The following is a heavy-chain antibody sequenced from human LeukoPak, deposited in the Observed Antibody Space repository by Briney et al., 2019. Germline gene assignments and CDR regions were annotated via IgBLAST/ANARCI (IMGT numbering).Heavy chain of an antibody. CDR1: GYTFTGYY. J-gene: IGHJ3*02. Sequence: ASVKVSCKASGYTFTGYYMHWVRQAPGQGLEWMGLINPNSGGTNYAQKFQGRVTMTRDTSISTAYMELSRLRSDDTAVYYCVFFGSGTPNAFDIWGQGTMITVSS. D-gene: IGHD3-10*01. CDR3: VFFGSGTPNAFDI. V-gene: IGHV1-2*02. CDR2: INPNSGGT.